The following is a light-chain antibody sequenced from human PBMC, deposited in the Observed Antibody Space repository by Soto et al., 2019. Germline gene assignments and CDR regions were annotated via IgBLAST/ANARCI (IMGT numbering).Light chain of an antibody. CDR2: GAS. Sequence: EIMLTQSPGTLSLSPGERATLSCRASQSVSSSYLAWYQQKPGQAPRLLIYGASSRATGIPDRFSGSGSATDFTLTISRLEPEDFAVYYCQQYDSSPYTFGQGTKLEIK. CDR1: QSVSSSY. V-gene: IGKV3-20*01. CDR3: QQYDSSPYT. J-gene: IGKJ2*01.